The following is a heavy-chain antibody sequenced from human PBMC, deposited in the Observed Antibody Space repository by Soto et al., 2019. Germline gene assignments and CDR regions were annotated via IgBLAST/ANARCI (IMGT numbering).Heavy chain of an antibody. J-gene: IGHJ6*03. CDR3: AKCDIVVPPAYYMDV. Sequence: EVHLLESGGGLVQPGGSLRLSCAASGFTFASYAMSWLRQAPGKGLEWVSLISGSGGATYYADSVKGRFTISRDNFKNTVYLQMNSLGAEDSAIYYCAKCDIVVPPAYYMDVWGKGTTVTVS. CDR2: ISGSGGAT. CDR1: GFTFASYA. V-gene: IGHV3-23*01. D-gene: IGHD2-15*01.